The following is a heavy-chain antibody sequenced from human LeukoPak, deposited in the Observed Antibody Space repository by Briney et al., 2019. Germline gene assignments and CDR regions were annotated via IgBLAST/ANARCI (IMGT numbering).Heavy chain of an antibody. CDR2: INHSGNT. CDR3: ARGVSLGYCSGGSCYNRFDA. J-gene: IGHJ5*02. V-gene: IGHV4-34*01. Sequence: SETLSLTCAIYGGSLSGYYWSWIRQPPGKGLEWIGEINHSGNTNYNPSLKSRVTMSVDTSKNQFSLELSSLTAADTAVYYCARGVSLGYCSGGSCYNRFDAWGQGTLVTVSS. D-gene: IGHD2-15*01. CDR1: GGSLSGYY.